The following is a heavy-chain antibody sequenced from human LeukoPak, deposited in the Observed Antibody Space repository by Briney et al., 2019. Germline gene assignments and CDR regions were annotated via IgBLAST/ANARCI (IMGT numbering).Heavy chain of an antibody. CDR3: ARGRPESTLDY. J-gene: IGHJ4*02. CDR2: INHSGIT. Sequence: SETLSLTCAVYGGSFSGYYWSWIRQPPGKGLEWIGEINHSGITNYNPSLKSRVTISVDTSKNQFSLKLSSVTAADTAVYYCARGRPESTLDYWGQGTLVTVSS. CDR1: GGSFSGYY. V-gene: IGHV4-34*01.